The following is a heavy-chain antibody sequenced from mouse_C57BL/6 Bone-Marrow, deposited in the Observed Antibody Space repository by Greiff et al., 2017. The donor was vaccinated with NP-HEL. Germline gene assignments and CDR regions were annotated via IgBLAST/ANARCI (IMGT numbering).Heavy chain of an antibody. V-gene: IGHV5-6*01. CDR2: ISSGGSYT. J-gene: IGHJ1*03. Sequence: EVQGVESGGDLVKPGGSLKLSCAASGFTFSSYGMSWVRQTPDKRLEWVATISSGGSYTYYPDSVKGRFTISRDNAKNTLYLQMSSLKSEDTAMYYCARHHYSNFYWYFEVWGTGTTVTVSS. CDR3: ARHHYSNFYWYFEV. D-gene: IGHD2-5*01. CDR1: GFTFSSYG.